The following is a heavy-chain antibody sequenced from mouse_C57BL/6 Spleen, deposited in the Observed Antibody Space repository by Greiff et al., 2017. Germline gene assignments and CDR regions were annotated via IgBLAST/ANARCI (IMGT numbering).Heavy chain of an antibody. CDR2: IYPGSGNT. D-gene: IGHD2-4*01. CDR1: GYTFTDYY. Sequence: VQLQQSGAELVRPGASVKLSCKASGYTFTDYYINWVKQRPGQGLEWIARIYPGSGNTYYNEKFKGEATLTAEKSSSTAYMQLSSLTSEDTAVYFCARGDYDDWFAYWGQGTLVTVSA. J-gene: IGHJ3*01. V-gene: IGHV1-76*01. CDR3: ARGDYDDWFAY.